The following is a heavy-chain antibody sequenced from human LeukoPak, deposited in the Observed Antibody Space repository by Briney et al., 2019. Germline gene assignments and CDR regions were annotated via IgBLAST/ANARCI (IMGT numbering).Heavy chain of an antibody. CDR1: GFTFSSYW. J-gene: IGHJ4*02. Sequence: GGSLRLSCAASGFTFSSYWMSWVRQAPGKGLEWAANIKQDGSAKFYADSLKGRLAISRDNAKNSLYLQMNSLRTEDTAVYYCVRFGIRGVIDEFDYWGQGTLVTASS. V-gene: IGHV3-7*01. D-gene: IGHD3-10*01. CDR2: IKQDGSAK. CDR3: VRFGIRGVIDEFDY.